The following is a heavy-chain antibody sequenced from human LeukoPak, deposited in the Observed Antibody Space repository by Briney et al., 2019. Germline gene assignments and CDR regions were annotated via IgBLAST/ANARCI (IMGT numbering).Heavy chain of an antibody. V-gene: IGHV4-34*01. CDR1: GGSISSYY. D-gene: IGHD1-26*01. CDR3: ARGRGPGQIPGGFDY. CDR2: INHSGST. J-gene: IGHJ4*02. Sequence: YPSETLSLTCTVSGGSISSYYWSWIRQPPGKGLEWIGEINHSGSTNYNPSLKSRVTISVDTSKNQFSLKLSSVTAADTAVYYCARGRGPGQIPGGFDYWGQGTLVTVSS.